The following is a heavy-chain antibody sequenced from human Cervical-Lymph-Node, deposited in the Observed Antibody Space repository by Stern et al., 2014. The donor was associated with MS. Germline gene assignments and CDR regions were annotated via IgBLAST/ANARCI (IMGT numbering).Heavy chain of an antibody. J-gene: IGHJ6*02. Sequence: EVQLVESGGGLVQPGGSLRLSCVASGFTFSSYSMSWVRQAPGKSLEWVSAISGSGGSPSYADSVKGRFTISRDNSKNTLYMQMNSLRAEDTAVYYCAKAQDCSSTSCPLRYYGMDVWGQGTTVTVSS. CDR2: ISGSGGSP. CDR1: GFTFSSYS. CDR3: AKAQDCSSTSCPLRYYGMDV. V-gene: IGHV3-23*04. D-gene: IGHD2-2*01.